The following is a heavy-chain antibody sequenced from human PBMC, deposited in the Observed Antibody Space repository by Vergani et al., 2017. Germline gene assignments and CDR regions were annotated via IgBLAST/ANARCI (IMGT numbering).Heavy chain of an antibody. V-gene: IGHV5-51*03. J-gene: IGHJ6*03. D-gene: IGHD2-2*01. CDR1: GYSFTSYW. Sequence: EVQLVQSGAEVKKPGESLKISCKGSGYSFTSYWIGWVRQMPGKGLEWMGIIYPGDSDTRYRPSFQGQVTISADKSISTAYLQWSSLKASDTAMYYCARGVVPAARDYYYYYMDVWGKGTTVTVSS. CDR2: IYPGDSDT. CDR3: ARGVVPAARDYYYYYMDV.